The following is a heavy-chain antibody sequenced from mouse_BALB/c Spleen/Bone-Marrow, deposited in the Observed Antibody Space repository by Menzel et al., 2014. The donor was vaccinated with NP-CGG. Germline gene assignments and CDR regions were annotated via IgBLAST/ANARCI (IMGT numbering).Heavy chain of an antibody. D-gene: IGHD2-10*02. CDR1: GYTFTSYV. CDR3: ARGGYGNVYYAMDY. CDR2: INPYNDGT. V-gene: IGHV1-14*01. J-gene: IGHJ4*01. Sequence: VQLQQSGPELVRPGASVKMSCKASGYTFTSYVMHWVKQKPGQGLEWIGYINPYNDGTKYNEKFKGKATLTSDKSSSTAYMELSSLTSEDSAVYYCARGGYGNVYYAMDYWGQGTSVTVSS.